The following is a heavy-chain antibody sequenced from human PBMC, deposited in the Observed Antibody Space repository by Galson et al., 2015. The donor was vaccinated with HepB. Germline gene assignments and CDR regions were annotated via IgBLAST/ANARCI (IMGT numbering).Heavy chain of an antibody. CDR1: GGTFSIYA. Sequence: SVTVSCKASGGTFSIYAISWVRQAPGQGLEWMGGIIPLFDITNYAQRFEGRVTVTADDSTSTVYMEMSSLRSEATAVYYFSRANLLGTKANHCDGMDVRGQGTTVTVSS. J-gene: IGHJ6*02. D-gene: IGHD5-12*01. CDR2: IIPLFDIT. V-gene: IGHV1-69*13. CDR3: SRANLLGTKANHCDGMDV.